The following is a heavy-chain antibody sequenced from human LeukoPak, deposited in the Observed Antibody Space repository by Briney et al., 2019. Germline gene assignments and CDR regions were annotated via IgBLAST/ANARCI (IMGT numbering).Heavy chain of an antibody. CDR1: GYTFTSYG. CDR3: AREEWLVEFDYYGMDV. CDR2: INPNNGGT. D-gene: IGHD6-19*01. J-gene: IGHJ6*02. Sequence: ASVKVSCKASGYTFTSYGISWVRQAPGQGLEWMGWINPNNGGTNYAQKFQGRVTMTRDTSISTAYMELSRLRSDDTAVYYCAREEWLVEFDYYGMDVWGQGTTVTVSS. V-gene: IGHV1-2*02.